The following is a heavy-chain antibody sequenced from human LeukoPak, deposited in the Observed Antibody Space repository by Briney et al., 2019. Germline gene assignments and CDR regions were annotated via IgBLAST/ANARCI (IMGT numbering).Heavy chain of an antibody. J-gene: IGHJ4*02. CDR3: ARGQRGYSYGNYFDY. CDR1: GYTFTGYY. Sequence: ASVKVSCKASGYTFTGYYMHWVRQATGQGLEWMGWINPNSGGTNYAQKFQGRVTMTRDTSISTAYMELSRLRSDDTAVYYCARGQRGYSYGNYFDYWGQGTLVTVSS. V-gene: IGHV1-2*02. D-gene: IGHD5-18*01. CDR2: INPNSGGT.